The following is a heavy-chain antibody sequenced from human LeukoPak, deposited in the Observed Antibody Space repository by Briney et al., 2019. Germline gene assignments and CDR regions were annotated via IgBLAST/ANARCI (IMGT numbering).Heavy chain of an antibody. CDR3: AKDPSRVVVIRFFDY. CDR2: ISGSGGST. D-gene: IGHD3-22*01. J-gene: IGHJ4*02. V-gene: IGHV3-23*01. CDR1: GFTFSSYA. Sequence: GGSLRLSWAASGFTFSSYAMSWVRQAPGKGLEWVSAISGSGGSTYYADSVKSRFTISRDNSKNTLYLQMNSLRAEDTAVYYCAKDPSRVVVIRFFDYWGQGTLVTVSS.